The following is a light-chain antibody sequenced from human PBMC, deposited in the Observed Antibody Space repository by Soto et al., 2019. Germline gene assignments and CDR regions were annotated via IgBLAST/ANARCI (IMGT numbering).Light chain of an antibody. CDR1: QSISNW. J-gene: IGKJ2*01. CDR2: HAS. Sequence: DIQMTQSPSTLPASVGDRVTITCRASQSISNWLAWYQQKPGTAPKVLIYHASSVQSGVPARLSGSGSATFFTLTIHNLQPDDFATYFCQQTHSIPPTFGPGTKVDIK. V-gene: IGKV1-5*01. CDR3: QQTHSIPPT.